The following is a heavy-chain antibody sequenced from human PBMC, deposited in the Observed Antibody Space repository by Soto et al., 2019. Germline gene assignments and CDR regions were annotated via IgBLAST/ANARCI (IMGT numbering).Heavy chain of an antibody. CDR2: ISAYNHYT. CDR3: ARVGPSREVPYPFEY. CDR1: GYTFSTYG. J-gene: IGHJ4*02. V-gene: IGHV1-18*01. D-gene: IGHD1-26*01. Sequence: QVDLVQSGPEVRKPGASVNVSCKASGYTFSTYGIGWVRQAPGQGLEWMGWISAYNHYTNYAQKFQDRVTMTTDTSTNTAYMELRSLTSGDTAMYFCARVGPSREVPYPFEYWGQGTLVTVSS.